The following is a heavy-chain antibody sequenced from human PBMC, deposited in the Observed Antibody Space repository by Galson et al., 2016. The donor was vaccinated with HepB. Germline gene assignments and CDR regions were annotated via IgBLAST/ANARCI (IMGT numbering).Heavy chain of an antibody. Sequence: SETLSLTCTVSGGSISSSALYWGWIRQPPGKGLEWIGSIYNSGSTHNNPSLKSRVTISVDTFKNQFSLQLTSVTAADTAVYYCARRTTVTGNFDYWGQGTLVTVSS. D-gene: IGHD4-17*01. V-gene: IGHV4-39*01. J-gene: IGHJ4*02. CDR3: ARRTTVTGNFDY. CDR1: GGSISSSALY. CDR2: IYNSGST.